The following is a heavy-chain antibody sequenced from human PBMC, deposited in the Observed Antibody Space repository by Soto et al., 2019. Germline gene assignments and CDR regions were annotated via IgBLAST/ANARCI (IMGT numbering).Heavy chain of an antibody. V-gene: IGHV3-74*01. CDR2: ASPDGTST. CDR3: TRHGSGDYFLFDP. J-gene: IGHJ5*02. CDR1: GFTFSNFW. Sequence: EVQLVESGGGLVQPGGSLRLSCAASGFTFSNFWMHWVRQAPGKGLEWVSRASPDGTSTSYAGSVKGRFTISRDNAKNTLVMQMNSLRAEDTAVYYCTRHGSGDYFLFDPWGQGTLVTVSS. D-gene: IGHD4-17*01.